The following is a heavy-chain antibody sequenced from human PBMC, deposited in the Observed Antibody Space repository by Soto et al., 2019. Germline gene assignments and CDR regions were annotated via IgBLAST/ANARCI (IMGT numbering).Heavy chain of an antibody. D-gene: IGHD4-17*01. J-gene: IGHJ4*02. V-gene: IGHV3-30*03. CDR3: ARGPSYSDSYFDH. Sequence: PGGSLRHSCAASEFTFSNYPMHWVRQAPGKGLQWLAVISYDGNNKYYADSVEGRFTISRDNSKNTVYLQMNSLRLEDTAVYYCARGPSYSDSYFDHWGQGTLVTVSS. CDR2: ISYDGNNK. CDR1: EFTFSNYP.